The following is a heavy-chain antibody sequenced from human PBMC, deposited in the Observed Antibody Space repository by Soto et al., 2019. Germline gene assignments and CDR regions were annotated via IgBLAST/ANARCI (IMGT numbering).Heavy chain of an antibody. Sequence: QAQLQESGPGLVKPSETLSLTCTVSGGSVSSGYYYWSWIRQPPGKALEWIGYIDYSGSANYNPSLKSRVTISVDTSKNQFSLKLSSVTAADTAVYYCARLVQKEGGILSNYYYGVDVWGQGTTVTVSS. D-gene: IGHD2-2*01. V-gene: IGHV4-61*01. J-gene: IGHJ6*02. CDR3: ARLVQKEGGILSNYYYGVDV. CDR1: GGSVSSGYYY. CDR2: IDYSGSA.